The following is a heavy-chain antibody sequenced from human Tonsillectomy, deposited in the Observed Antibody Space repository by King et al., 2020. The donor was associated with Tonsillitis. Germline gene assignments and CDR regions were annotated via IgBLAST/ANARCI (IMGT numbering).Heavy chain of an antibody. CDR3: ARGFRLSDSSVYSH. D-gene: IGHD3-22*01. J-gene: IGHJ4*02. CDR2: IYPGDSDT. CDR1: GYNFTNYW. V-gene: IGHV5-51*01. Sequence: QLVQSGAEVKKPGESLKISCKASGYNFTNYWIGWVRQMPGKGLEWMGIIYPGDSDTSYSPSFQGQVTISADKSISTTYLQWKSLKASDTAMYSCARGFRLSDSSVYSHWGQGTLVTVSS.